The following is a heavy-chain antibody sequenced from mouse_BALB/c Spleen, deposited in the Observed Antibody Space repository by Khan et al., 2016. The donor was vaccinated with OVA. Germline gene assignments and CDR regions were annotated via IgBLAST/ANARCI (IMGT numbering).Heavy chain of an antibody. D-gene: IGHD2-10*01. Sequence: QIQLVQSGPELKKPGGTVKISCKASGYTFTNYGMNWVKQAPGKDLKWMGWINTYTGEPTYADDFKGRFAFSLETSASTAYLQINNLKNEDTATYFCARPPYFSYVMVYWGQGTSVTVSS. V-gene: IGHV9-3-1*01. J-gene: IGHJ4*01. CDR3: ARPPYFSYVMVY. CDR1: GYTFTNYG. CDR2: INTYTGEP.